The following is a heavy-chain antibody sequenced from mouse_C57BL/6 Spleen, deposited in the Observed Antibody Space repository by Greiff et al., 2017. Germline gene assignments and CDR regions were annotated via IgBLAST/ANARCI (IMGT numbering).Heavy chain of an antibody. Sequence: QVQLQQSGAELVRPGASVKLSCKASGYTFTDYYIHWVKQRPGQGLEWIARIYPGSGNTYYNEKFKGKATLTAEKSSSTAYMQLSSLTSEDSAVYVCARAVDWVAMDYWGQGTSVTVSS. CDR1: GYTFTDYY. V-gene: IGHV1-76*01. CDR3: ARAVDWVAMDY. D-gene: IGHD1-1*01. J-gene: IGHJ4*01. CDR2: IYPGSGNT.